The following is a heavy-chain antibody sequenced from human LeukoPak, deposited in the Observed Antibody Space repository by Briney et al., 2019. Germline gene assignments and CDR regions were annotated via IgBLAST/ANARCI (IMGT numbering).Heavy chain of an antibody. D-gene: IGHD3-22*01. V-gene: IGHV3-66*01. CDR2: IYSGGST. Sequence: GGSLRLSCAASGFTVSTNYMSWVRQAPGKGLEWVSVIYSGGSTYYADSVKGRFTISRDNSKNTLYLQMNSLRAEDTAVYYCARDYPYYYDSSGYYSFDYWGQGTLVTVSS. J-gene: IGHJ4*02. CDR1: GFTVSTNY. CDR3: ARDYPYYYDSSGYYSFDY.